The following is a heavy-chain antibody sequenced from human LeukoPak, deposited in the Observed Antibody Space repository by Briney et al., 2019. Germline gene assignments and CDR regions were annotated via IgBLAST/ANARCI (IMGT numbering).Heavy chain of an antibody. CDR2: SGISGGT. V-gene: IGHV3-23*01. CDR1: GFSFSTYA. CDR3: GKRSSSTTYYFDN. J-gene: IGHJ4*02. Sequence: GGSLRLSCAASGFSFSTYAMSWVRQAPGKGLEWVSTSGISGGTYYSDSVKGRFTISRDKSKNTLYLQMNSLGAEDTVLYYCGKRSSSTTYYFDNWGQGTLVTVSS. D-gene: IGHD1-1*01.